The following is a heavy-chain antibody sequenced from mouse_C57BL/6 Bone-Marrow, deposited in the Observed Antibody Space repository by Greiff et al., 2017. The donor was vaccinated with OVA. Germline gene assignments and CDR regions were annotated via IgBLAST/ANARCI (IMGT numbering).Heavy chain of an antibody. CDR1: GFSLTSYG. CDR3: ASPYYYGYYYAMDY. J-gene: IGHJ4*01. V-gene: IGHV2-2*01. CDR2: IWSGGST. D-gene: IGHD1-1*01. Sequence: VKLVESGPGLVQPSQSLSITCTVSGFSLTSYGVHWVRQSPGKGLEWLGVIWSGGSTDYNAAFISRLSISKDNSKSQVFFKMNSLQADDTAIYYCASPYYYGYYYAMDYWGQGTSVTVSS.